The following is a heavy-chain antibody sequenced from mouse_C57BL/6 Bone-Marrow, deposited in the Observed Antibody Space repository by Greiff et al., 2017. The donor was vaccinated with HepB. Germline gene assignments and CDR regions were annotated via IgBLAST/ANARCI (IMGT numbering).Heavy chain of an antibody. Sequence: DVMLVESGGGLVKPGGSLKLSCAASGFTFSSYTMSWVRQTPEKRLEWVATISGGGGNTYYPDSVKGRFTISRDNAKNTLYLQMSSLRSEDTALHYCARQGYSNPYYFDYWGQGTTLTVSS. CDR1: GFTFSSYT. V-gene: IGHV5-9*01. D-gene: IGHD2-5*01. J-gene: IGHJ2*01. CDR3: ARQGYSNPYYFDY. CDR2: ISGGGGNT.